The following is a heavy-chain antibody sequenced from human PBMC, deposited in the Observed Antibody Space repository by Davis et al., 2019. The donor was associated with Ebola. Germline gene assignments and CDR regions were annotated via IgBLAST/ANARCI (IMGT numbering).Heavy chain of an antibody. V-gene: IGHV3-7*03. CDR3: ARSSYQPDY. J-gene: IGHJ4*02. CDR2: IKQDGSEI. D-gene: IGHD2-2*01. CDR1: GFTFSNYW. Sequence: PGGSLRLSCAASGFTFSNYWMSWVRQAPGKGLEWVASIKQDGSEIYYVDSVKGRFTISRDNAKSSLSLQMNSLRAEDTAVYYCARSSYQPDYWGQGTLVTVSS.